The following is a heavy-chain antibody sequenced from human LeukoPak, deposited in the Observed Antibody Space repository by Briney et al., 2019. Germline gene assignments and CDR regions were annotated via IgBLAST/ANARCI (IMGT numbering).Heavy chain of an antibody. CDR3: AATYSGSWYDLTYYYYGMDV. CDR2: IVVGSGNT. CDR1: GFTFTSSA. V-gene: IGHV1-58*02. Sequence: ASVKVSCKASGFTFTSSAMQWVRQARGQRLEWIGWIVVGSGNTNYAQKFQERVTITRDMSTSTAYMELSSLRSEDTAVYYCAATYSGSWYDLTYYYYGMDVWGQGTTVTVSS. D-gene: IGHD6-13*01. J-gene: IGHJ6*02.